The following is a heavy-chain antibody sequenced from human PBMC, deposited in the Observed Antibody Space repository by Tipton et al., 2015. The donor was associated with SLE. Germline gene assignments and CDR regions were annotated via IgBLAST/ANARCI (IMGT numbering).Heavy chain of an antibody. J-gene: IGHJ4*02. Sequence: TLSLTCTVSGGPISSYYWSWIRQPPGKGLDGIGYIYYSGSTNYNPSLKSRVTISVDTSKNQFSLKLSSVTAADTAVYYCARLDYYDSRGNYFDYWGQGTLVTVSS. D-gene: IGHD3-22*01. V-gene: IGHV4-59*01. CDR3: ARLDYYDSRGNYFDY. CDR2: IYYSGST. CDR1: GGPISSYY.